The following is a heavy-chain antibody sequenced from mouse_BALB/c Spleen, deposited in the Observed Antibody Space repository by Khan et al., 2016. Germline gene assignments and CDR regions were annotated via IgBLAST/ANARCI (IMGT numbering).Heavy chain of an antibody. CDR2: IDPENGNT. CDR1: GFNIKDYY. V-gene: IGHV14-1*02. CDR3: SRVNYLFAY. J-gene: IGHJ3*01. Sequence: VRLQQSGAELVRPGALVKLSCKASGFNIKDYYMHWVKQRPEQGLEWIGWIDPENGNTIYDPKFQGKASITADTSSNTAYLQLSSLTSEDTAVYYCSRVNYLFAYWGQGTLVTVSA. D-gene: IGHD2-1*01.